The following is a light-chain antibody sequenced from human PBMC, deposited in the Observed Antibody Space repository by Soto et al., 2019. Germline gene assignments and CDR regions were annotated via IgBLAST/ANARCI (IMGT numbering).Light chain of an antibody. CDR1: LGISTY. J-gene: IGKJ3*01. Sequence: DIQLTQSPSFLSASVGDRVTITCRASLGISTYLAWYQQKPGKAPNLLIYAASTLQSGVLSRFSGSGSGTEFTLTISSLQPEDFATYYCQQVNTYTFGPGTKVDIK. CDR3: QQVNTYT. V-gene: IGKV1-9*01. CDR2: AAS.